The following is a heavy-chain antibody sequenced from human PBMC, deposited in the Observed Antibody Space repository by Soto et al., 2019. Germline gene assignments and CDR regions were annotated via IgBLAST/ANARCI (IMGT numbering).Heavy chain of an antibody. CDR2: INSDGSST. CDR3: ARDPAPIGWYDY. V-gene: IGHV3-74*03. CDR1: GFTFSNYW. Sequence: EVQLVESGGGLVQPGGSLRLSCAASGFTFSNYWMHWVRQAPGKGLVWVSRINSDGSSTMYADSVKGRFTIFRDNAKNTLYLPMNSLRAEDTAVYYCARDPAPIGWYDYWGQGTLVTVSS. D-gene: IGHD6-19*01. J-gene: IGHJ4*02.